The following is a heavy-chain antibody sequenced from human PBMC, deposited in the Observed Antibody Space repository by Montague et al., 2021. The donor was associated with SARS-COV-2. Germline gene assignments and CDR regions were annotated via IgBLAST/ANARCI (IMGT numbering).Heavy chain of an antibody. J-gene: IGHJ4*02. D-gene: IGHD2-15*01. Sequence: SETLSLTCSVSGGSISGYYWSWIRQPPGKVLEWIGYIYHSGNTKYNPSLKSRVSISVDTSKNQFSLRLSAVTAADTARYYCARAQNICFIANCVNYFDLWGLGALVSVSS. CDR2: IYHSGNT. CDR1: GGSISGYY. CDR3: ARAQNICFIANCVNYFDL. V-gene: IGHV4-59*01.